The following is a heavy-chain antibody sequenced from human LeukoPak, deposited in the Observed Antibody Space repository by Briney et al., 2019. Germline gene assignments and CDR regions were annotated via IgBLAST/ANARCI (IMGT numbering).Heavy chain of an antibody. D-gene: IGHD6-19*01. J-gene: IGHJ5*02. CDR3: ARGAVAVAGNWFDP. V-gene: IGHV1-2*06. CDR2: INPNSGGT. CDR1: RYTFTDYY. Sequence: GASVKVSCKASRYTFTDYYMHWVRQAPGQGLEWMGRINPNSGGTNYAQKFQGRVTMTRNTSITTAYMELSSLRSDDTAVYYCARGAVAVAGNWFDPWGQGTLVTVSS.